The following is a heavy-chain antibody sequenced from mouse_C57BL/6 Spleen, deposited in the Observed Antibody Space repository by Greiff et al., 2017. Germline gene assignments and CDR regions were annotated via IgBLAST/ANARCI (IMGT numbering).Heavy chain of an antibody. Sequence: EVMLVESGEGLVKPGGSLKLSCAASGFTFSSYAMSWVRQTPEKRLEWVAYISSGGDYIYYADTVKGRFTISRDNARNTLYLQMSSLKSEDTAMYYCTRFLYYDYDGAFAYWGQGTLVTVSA. J-gene: IGHJ3*01. D-gene: IGHD2-4*01. CDR3: TRFLYYDYDGAFAY. V-gene: IGHV5-9-1*02. CDR2: ISSGGDYI. CDR1: GFTFSSYA.